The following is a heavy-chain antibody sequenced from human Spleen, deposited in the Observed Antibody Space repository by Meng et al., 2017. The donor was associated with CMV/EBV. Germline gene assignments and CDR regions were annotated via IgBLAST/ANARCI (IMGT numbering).Heavy chain of an antibody. CDR3: ATGTKVRYSTSVTSDPFD. V-gene: IGHV1-69-2*01. CDR1: TFIDYH. Sequence: TFIDYHIHWVQQAPGKGHEWMGLVDPYDGETVYAEKFQGRLTITADTSTDTAYMEMSSLRSEDTAVYYCATGTKVRYSTSVTSDPFDWGQGTLVTVSS. D-gene: IGHD2-8*02. J-gene: IGHJ4*02. CDR2: VDPYDGET.